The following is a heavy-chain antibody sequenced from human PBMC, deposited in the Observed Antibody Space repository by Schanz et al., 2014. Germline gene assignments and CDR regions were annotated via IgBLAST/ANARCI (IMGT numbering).Heavy chain of an antibody. CDR3: ARDLTVDTGYVVHYYYYGMDV. V-gene: IGHV1-46*01. D-gene: IGHD5-12*01. CDR2: INLSGGST. Sequence: QVQLVQSGAEVKKPGSSVKVSCKASGGTFSSYTISWVRQAPGQGLEWMGIINLSGGSTNNAQKFQGRLTMTRDTSTSTVYMELSSLRSEDTAVYFCARDLTVDTGYVVHYYYYGMDVWGQGTTVTVSS. CDR1: GGTFSSYT. J-gene: IGHJ6*02.